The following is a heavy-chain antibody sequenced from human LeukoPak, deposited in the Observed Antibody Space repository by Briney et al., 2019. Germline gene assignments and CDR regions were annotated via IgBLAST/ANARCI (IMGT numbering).Heavy chain of an antibody. CDR3: ARGPPYYYDSSGYPLRYYYYGMDV. D-gene: IGHD3-22*01. CDR2: INHSGST. CDR1: GGSFSGYY. J-gene: IGHJ6*02. Sequence: SETLSLTCAVYGGSFSGYYWSWIRQPPGKGLEWIGEINHSGSTNYNPSLKSRVTISVDTSKNQFSLELSSVTAADTAVYYCARGPPYYYDSSGYPLRYYYYGMDVWGQGTTVTVSS. V-gene: IGHV4-34*01.